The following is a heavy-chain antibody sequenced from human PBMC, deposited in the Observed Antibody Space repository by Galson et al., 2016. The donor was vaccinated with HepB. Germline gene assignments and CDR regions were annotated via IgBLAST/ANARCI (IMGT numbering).Heavy chain of an antibody. Sequence: SLRLSCAASGFTFSSYGINWVRQAPGKGLEWVALIWNGGTNEYYADSVKGRFTISRDNFKNTLYLQMNSLRAEDTAVYYCAKDIGDCSGGTCPNDAFDIWGQGTMVTVSS. CDR1: GFTFSSYG. D-gene: IGHD2-15*01. CDR3: AKDIGDCSGGTCPNDAFDI. J-gene: IGHJ3*02. V-gene: IGHV3-33*06. CDR2: IWNGGTNE.